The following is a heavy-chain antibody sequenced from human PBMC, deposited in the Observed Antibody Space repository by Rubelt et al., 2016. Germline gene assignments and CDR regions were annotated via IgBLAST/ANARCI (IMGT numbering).Heavy chain of an antibody. J-gene: IGHJ5*02. CDR2: IRGRARSYAT. D-gene: IGHD5-24*01. V-gene: IGHV3-73*01. CDR3: TTANDGDTWLDP. Sequence: EVQLVESGGGLVQPGGSLKLSCAASGSTFSGSDMHWVRQASGKGLEWVGRIRGRARSYATAYAASVRGRLTVSRDDSKNTGFLRLTSLKTEDTAFYYCTTANDGDTWLDPWGQGTLVTVSS. CDR1: GSTFSGSD.